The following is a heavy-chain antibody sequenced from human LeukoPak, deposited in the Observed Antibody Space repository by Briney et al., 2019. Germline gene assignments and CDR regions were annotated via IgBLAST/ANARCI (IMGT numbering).Heavy chain of an antibody. V-gene: IGHV3-23*01. CDR2: ISGSGGST. D-gene: IGHD6-19*01. J-gene: IGHJ6*02. CDR3: ARTLAVARDYYYGMDV. CDR1: GFTFNNYA. Sequence: GGSLRLSCAASGFTFNNYAMSWVRQAPGKGLEWVSAISGSGGSTYYADSVKGRFTISRDNSKNTLYLQMNSLRAEDTAVYYCARTLAVARDYYYGMDVWGQGTTVTVSS.